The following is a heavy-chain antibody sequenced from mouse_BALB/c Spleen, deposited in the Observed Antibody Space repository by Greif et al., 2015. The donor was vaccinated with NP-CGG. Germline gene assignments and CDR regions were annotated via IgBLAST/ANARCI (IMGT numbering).Heavy chain of an antibody. D-gene: IGHD2-3*01. V-gene: IGHV1-26*01. CDR2: INPYNGGN. CDR3: ARDGYYGFVY. Sequence: EVKVVESGPELGKPGTSMKISCKASGYSFSAYTMNWVKQSHGKNLEWIGLINPYNGGNSFNQKFKGKAALTVDKPSSTAYIELLSLSSEDSAVYYCARDGYYGFVYWGQGTLVTVSA. CDR1: GYSFSAYT. J-gene: IGHJ3*01.